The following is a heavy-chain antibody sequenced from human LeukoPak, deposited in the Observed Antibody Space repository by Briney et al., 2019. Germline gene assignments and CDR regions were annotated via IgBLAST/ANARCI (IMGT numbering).Heavy chain of an antibody. CDR1: GYTFTSYY. D-gene: IGHD6-13*01. CDR3: ARTGYSSSWYDAEYFHH. J-gene: IGHJ1*01. V-gene: IGHV1-46*01. CDR2: INPSGGSI. Sequence: ASVKVSCKASGYTFTSYYMHWVRQAPGQGLEWMGIINPSGGSINYAQKFQGRVTMTTDTSTSTAYMELRSLRSDDTAVYYCARTGYSSSWYDAEYFHHWGQGTLVAVSA.